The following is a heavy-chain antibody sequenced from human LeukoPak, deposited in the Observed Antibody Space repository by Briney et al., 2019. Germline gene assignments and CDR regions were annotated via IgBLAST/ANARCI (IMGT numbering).Heavy chain of an antibody. D-gene: IGHD3-10*01. CDR1: GYTFTSYA. Sequence: GASVKVSCKASGYTFTSYAMHWVRQAPGQRLEWMGWINAGNGNTKYSQKFQGRVTITRDTSESTAYMELSSLRSEDTAVYYCARDSLPTYYYGSGSHYGYFQHWGQGTLVTVSS. J-gene: IGHJ1*01. V-gene: IGHV1-3*01. CDR2: INAGNGNT. CDR3: ARDSLPTYYYGSGSHYGYFQH.